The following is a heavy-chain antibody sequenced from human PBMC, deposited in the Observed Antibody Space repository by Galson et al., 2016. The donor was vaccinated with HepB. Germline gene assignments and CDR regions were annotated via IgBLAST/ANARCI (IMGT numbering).Heavy chain of an antibody. CDR2: TYYRSKWYN. CDR3: ARESQQLYYFDY. J-gene: IGHJ4*02. CDR1: GDSVSRNSAG. Sequence: CAISGDSVSRNSAGWVWIRQSPSRGLEWLGRTYYRSKWYNDYAVSVKSRITINPDTSKNQFSLQLNSVTPEDAAVYYCARESQQLYYFDYWGLGTLVTVSS. D-gene: IGHD6-13*01. V-gene: IGHV6-1*01.